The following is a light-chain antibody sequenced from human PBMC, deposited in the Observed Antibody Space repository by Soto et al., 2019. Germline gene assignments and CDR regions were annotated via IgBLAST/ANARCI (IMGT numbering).Light chain of an antibody. CDR2: AAS. CDR3: QQYYSYPPT. V-gene: IGKV1-8*01. J-gene: IGKJ1*01. CDR1: QGISTN. Sequence: IQMTQSPSSVSASVGDRVTITCRASQGISTNLAWYQQKPGKAPKLLIYAASTLQSGVPPRFSGSGSGTDFTLTISCLQSEDFATYYCQQYYSYPPTFGQGTKV.